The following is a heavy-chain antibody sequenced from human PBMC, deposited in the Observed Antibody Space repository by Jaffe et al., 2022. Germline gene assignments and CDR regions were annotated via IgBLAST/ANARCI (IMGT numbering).Heavy chain of an antibody. CDR2: IDTNTGNP. V-gene: IGHV7-4-1*02. J-gene: IGHJ4*02. Sequence: QVQLVQSGSELKQPGASVKVSCKASGYTFTSYAVNWVRQAPGQGPEWMGWIDTNTGNPTYAQGFTGRFVFSLDTSVTTASLEISNLKAEDTAFYYCARDQFPFRPGWHSFDNWGQGTLVTVSS. CDR3: ARDQFPFRPGWHSFDN. D-gene: IGHD6-19*01. CDR1: GYTFTSYA.